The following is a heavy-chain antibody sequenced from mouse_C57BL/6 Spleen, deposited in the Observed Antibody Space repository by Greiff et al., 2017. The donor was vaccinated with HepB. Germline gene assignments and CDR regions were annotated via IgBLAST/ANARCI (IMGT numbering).Heavy chain of an antibody. CDR3: ARYEVVARYFDV. J-gene: IGHJ1*03. Sequence: EVKLMESGGGLVQPGGSLSLSCAASGFTFTDYYMSWVRQPPGKALEWLGFIRNKANGYTTEYSASVKGRFTISRDNSQSILYLQMNALRAEDSATYYCARYEVVARYFDVWGTGTTVTVSS. D-gene: IGHD1-1*01. CDR2: IRNKANGYTT. CDR1: GFTFTDYY. V-gene: IGHV7-3*01.